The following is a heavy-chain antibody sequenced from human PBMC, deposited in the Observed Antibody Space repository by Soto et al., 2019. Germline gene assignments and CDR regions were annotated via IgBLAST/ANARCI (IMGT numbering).Heavy chain of an antibody. D-gene: IGHD3-22*01. J-gene: IGHJ5*02. V-gene: IGHV4-4*02. CDR3: ARAGYYRNWFDP. Sequence: PSETLSLTCAVSGGSISSSNWWTWVRLPPEKGLEWIGEIYHSGSINYNPSLNSRVAISVDKSKNQFSLKLSSVTAADTAVYYCARAGYYRNWFDPWGQGTLVTVSS. CDR2: IYHSGSI. CDR1: GGSISSSNW.